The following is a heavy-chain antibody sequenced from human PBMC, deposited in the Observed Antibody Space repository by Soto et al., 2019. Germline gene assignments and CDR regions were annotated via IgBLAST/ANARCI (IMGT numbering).Heavy chain of an antibody. Sequence: EVQLVESGGGLVQPGGSXRLSCAXSGXXVSSKYMNWVRQAPGKGLEWVSLIYSGGSTYYADSVKGRFTISRDNSKNTLYLQMNSLRAEDTAVYYCAKSLLWFGELSSWGQGTLVTVSP. J-gene: IGHJ5*02. D-gene: IGHD3-10*01. CDR3: AKSLLWFGELSS. CDR2: IYSGGST. V-gene: IGHV3-66*01. CDR1: GXXVSSKY.